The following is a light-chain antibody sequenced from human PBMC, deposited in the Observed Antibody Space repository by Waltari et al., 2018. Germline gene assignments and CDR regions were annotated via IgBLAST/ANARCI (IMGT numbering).Light chain of an antibody. CDR3: GTWESRLSGGLV. V-gene: IGLV1-51*01. CDR1: YSNIGNNH. J-gene: IGLJ2*01. Sequence: QSVLTQAPSVSAAPGQKVTISCSGSYSNIGNNHVSWYQLLPGAAPRLIIYDDSPGPSGLGARLAGSMSGTSATLGITGLQTGDEAEYYCGTWESRLSGGLVFGGGTRLTVL. CDR2: DDS.